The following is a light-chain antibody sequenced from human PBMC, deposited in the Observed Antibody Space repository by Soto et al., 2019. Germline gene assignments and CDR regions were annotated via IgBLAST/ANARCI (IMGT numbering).Light chain of an antibody. CDR2: EVS. CDR1: SSDVGRYKY. Sequence: QSALTQPPSASGSPGQSVTISCTGTSSDVGRYKYVSWYQQHPGKAPQVMIYEVSEWPSGVPDRFSGSKSGNTASLTVSGLQAEDEADYYCSSYAGSNVVFGGGTKVTVL. J-gene: IGLJ3*02. V-gene: IGLV2-8*01. CDR3: SSYAGSNVV.